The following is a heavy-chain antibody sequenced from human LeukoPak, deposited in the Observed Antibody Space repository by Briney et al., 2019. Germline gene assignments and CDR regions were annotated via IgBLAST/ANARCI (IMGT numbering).Heavy chain of an antibody. D-gene: IGHD3-3*01. Sequence: ASVKVSCKASVGTFSSYAISWVRQAPGQGLEWMGRIIPIFGIANYAQKFQGRVTITADKSTSTAYMELSSLRSEDTAVYYCARGHYDFWSGYRYYYYYGMDVWGQGTTVTVSS. CDR1: VGTFSSYA. CDR2: IIPIFGIA. V-gene: IGHV1-69*04. CDR3: ARGHYDFWSGYRYYYYYGMDV. J-gene: IGHJ6*02.